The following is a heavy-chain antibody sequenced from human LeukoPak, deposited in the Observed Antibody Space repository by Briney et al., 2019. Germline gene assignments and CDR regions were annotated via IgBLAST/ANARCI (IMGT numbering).Heavy chain of an antibody. V-gene: IGHV1-18*01. J-gene: IGHJ5*02. Sequence: ASVKVSRKASGYTFTSYGINWVRQAPGQGLEWMGWISTYNGHTNYAQMFQGRVTMTTDTSTSTASMELRSLRSDDTAVYYCARDHAAGWELPLNWFDPWGQGTLVTVSS. D-gene: IGHD1-26*01. CDR2: ISTYNGHT. CDR3: ARDHAAGWELPLNWFDP. CDR1: GYTFTSYG.